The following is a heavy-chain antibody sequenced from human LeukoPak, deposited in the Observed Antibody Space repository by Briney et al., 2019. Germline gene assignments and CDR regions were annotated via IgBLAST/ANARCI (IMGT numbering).Heavy chain of an antibody. V-gene: IGHV3-23*01. CDR3: AATTLTARRGY. CDR2: ISGSDVST. D-gene: IGHD4-17*01. Sequence: PGGSLRLSCAASGFTFSSFAMSWVRQAPGKWLEWVSGISGSDVSTYYAYSVKGRFTISRGNSKNTLYLQMNSLRAEDTAVYSCAATTLTARRGYWGQGTLVTVSS. CDR1: GFTFSSFA. J-gene: IGHJ4*02.